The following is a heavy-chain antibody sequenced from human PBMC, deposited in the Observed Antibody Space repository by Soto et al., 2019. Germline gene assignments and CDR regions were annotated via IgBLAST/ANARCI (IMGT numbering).Heavy chain of an antibody. Sequence: SLTCTVSGGSISSYYWSWIRQPPGKGLEWIGYIYYSGSTNYNPSLKSRVTISVDTSKNQFSLKLSSVTAADTAVYYCAREYSSSSGYYYYYGMDVWGQGTTVTV. V-gene: IGHV4-59*01. D-gene: IGHD6-6*01. J-gene: IGHJ6*02. CDR2: IYYSGST. CDR1: GGSISSYY. CDR3: AREYSSSSGYYYYYGMDV.